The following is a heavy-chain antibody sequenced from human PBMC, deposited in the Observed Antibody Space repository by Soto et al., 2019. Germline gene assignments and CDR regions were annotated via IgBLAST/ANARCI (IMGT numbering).Heavy chain of an antibody. V-gene: IGHV4-30-2*01. CDR1: GGSISSGGYS. D-gene: IGHD6-6*01. J-gene: IGHJ4*02. CDR2: IYHSGST. CDR3: AGGIAARPFGY. Sequence: QLQLQESGSGLVKPSQTLSLTCAVSGGSISSGGYSWSWIRQPPGKGLEWIGYIYHSGSTYYNPSVWSTVTISVERSKSPVSLKLSSVTAGDTAVYCCAGGIAARPFGYWGQGTLVTVSS.